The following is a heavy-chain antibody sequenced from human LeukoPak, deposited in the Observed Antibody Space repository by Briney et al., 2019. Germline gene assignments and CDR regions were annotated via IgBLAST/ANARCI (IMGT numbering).Heavy chain of an antibody. V-gene: IGHV4-59*12. CDR1: GGSISSYY. Sequence: SETLSLTCTVSGGSISSYYWSWIRQPPGKGLEWIGYIYYSGSTNYNPSLKSRVTTSVDTSKNQFSLKLSSVTAADTAVYYCARDRVVPAAIISGMDVWGQGTTVIVSS. D-gene: IGHD2-2*02. CDR2: IYYSGST. CDR3: ARDRVVPAAIISGMDV. J-gene: IGHJ6*02.